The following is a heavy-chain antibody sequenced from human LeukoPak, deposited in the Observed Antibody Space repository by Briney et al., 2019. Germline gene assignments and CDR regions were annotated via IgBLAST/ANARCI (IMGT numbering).Heavy chain of an antibody. V-gene: IGHV3-21*01. CDR3: ARDLSVQLERLLRPYYYYGMDV. CDR1: GFTFSSYS. CDR2: ISSSSSYI. J-gene: IGHJ6*02. D-gene: IGHD1-1*01. Sequence: PGGSLRLSCAASGFTFSSYSVNWVRQAPGKGLEWVSSISSSSSYIYYADSVKGRFTISRDNAKNSLYLQMNSLRAEDTAVYYCARDLSVQLERLLRPYYYYGMDVWGQGTTVTVSS.